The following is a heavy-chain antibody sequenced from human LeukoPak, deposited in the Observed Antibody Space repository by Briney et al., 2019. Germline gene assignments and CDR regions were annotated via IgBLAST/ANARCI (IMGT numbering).Heavy chain of an antibody. D-gene: IGHD4/OR15-4a*01. J-gene: IGHJ4*02. CDR3: ARDARGIRLSHFDY. CDR1: GGSISSSSYY. Sequence: SETLSLTCTVSGGSISSSSYYWGWIRQPPGKGLEWIGSIYYSGSTYYNPSLKSRVTISVDTSKNQFSLKLSSVTAADTAVYYCARDARGIRLSHFDYWGQGTLVTVSS. V-gene: IGHV4-39*07. CDR2: IYYSGST.